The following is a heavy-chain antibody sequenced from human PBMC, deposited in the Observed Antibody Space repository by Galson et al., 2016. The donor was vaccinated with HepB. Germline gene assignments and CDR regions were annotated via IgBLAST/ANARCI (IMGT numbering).Heavy chain of an antibody. CDR1: GFVFSNIG. V-gene: IGHV3-23*01. Sequence: SLRLSCAASGFVFSNIGLSWVRQAPGKGLEWVASISTRRTTYYSDSVQGRFTISRDNSNNTLYLLMNGLRAEDTAVYYCAKERLVRRIFDHWGQGTLLTVSS. D-gene: IGHD1-1*01. J-gene: IGHJ4*02. CDR2: ISTRRTT. CDR3: AKERLVRRIFDH.